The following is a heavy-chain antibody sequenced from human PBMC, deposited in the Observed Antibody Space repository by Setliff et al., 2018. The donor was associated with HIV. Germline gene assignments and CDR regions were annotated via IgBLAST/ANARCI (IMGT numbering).Heavy chain of an antibody. CDR2: ISGYETRT. D-gene: IGHD1-1*01. CDR3: ARVFRGADDHTGPFDY. CDR1: GFSFSSYW. J-gene: IGHJ4*02. V-gene: IGHV3-74*01. Sequence: GESLKISCAASGFSFSSYWMHWVRQAPGKGLVWVSRISGYETRTTYADSVKGRFTISRDNAKNTLYLQMNSLTVEDTAVYYCARVFRGADDHTGPFDYWGQGTLVTVSS.